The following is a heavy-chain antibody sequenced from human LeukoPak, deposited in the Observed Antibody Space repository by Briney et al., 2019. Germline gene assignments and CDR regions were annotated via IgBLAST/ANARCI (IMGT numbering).Heavy chain of an antibody. V-gene: IGHV4-34*01. J-gene: IGHJ4*02. CDR1: GGSFSGYY. CDR3: ARGRPVYSYGLKYYFDY. Sequence: SETLSLTCAVYGGSFSGYYWSWIRQPPGKGLEWIGEINHSGSTNYNPSLKSRVTISVDTSKNQFSLKLSSVTAADTAVYYCARGRPVYSYGLKYYFDYWGQGTLVTVSS. CDR2: INHSGST. D-gene: IGHD5-18*01.